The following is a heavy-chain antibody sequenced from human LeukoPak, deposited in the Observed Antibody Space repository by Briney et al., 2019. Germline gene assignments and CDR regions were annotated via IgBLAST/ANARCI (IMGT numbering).Heavy chain of an antibody. J-gene: IGHJ4*02. CDR2: IWYDGSNK. Sequence: GGSLRLSCAASGFTFSSYAMHWVRQAPGKGLEWVAVIWYDGSNKYYADSVKGRFTISRDNSKNTLYLQMNSLRAEDTAVYYCARDGTGGSYYHDYWGQGTLVTVSS. CDR3: ARDGTGGSYYHDY. D-gene: IGHD1-26*01. CDR1: GFTFSSYA. V-gene: IGHV3-33*08.